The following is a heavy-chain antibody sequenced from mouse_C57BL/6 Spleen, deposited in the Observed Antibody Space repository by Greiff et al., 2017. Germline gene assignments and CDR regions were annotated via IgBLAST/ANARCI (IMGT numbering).Heavy chain of an antibody. CDR3: AIPITTVVAVDY. CDR1: GYTFTSYW. CDR2: IHHSDSAT. Sequence: VQLQQPGAELVKPGASVKVSCKASGYTFTSYWMHWVKQRPGPGLEWIGRIHHSDSATNYNQKFTGKAILPVDKSSSTADMQLSSLTSEDSAVYYCAIPITTVVAVDYWGQGTTLTVSS. V-gene: IGHV1-74*01. D-gene: IGHD1-1*01. J-gene: IGHJ2*01.